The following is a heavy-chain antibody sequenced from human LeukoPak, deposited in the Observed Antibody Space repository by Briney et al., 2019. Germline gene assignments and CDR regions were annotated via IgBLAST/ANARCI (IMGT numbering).Heavy chain of an antibody. CDR2: INPSDYIT. D-gene: IGHD6-25*01. J-gene: IGHJ3*02. CDR1: GYTFSSYY. V-gene: IGHV1-46*01. CDR3: AREYRGSGRPDAFDI. Sequence: ASMKVSCKASGYTFSSYYMHWVRQAPGQGLGWMGIINPSDYITTYARKFQGRVTMTRDTSTSTVYMDLSSLRSEDTAVYYCAREYRGSGRPDAFDIWGQGTMVTVSS.